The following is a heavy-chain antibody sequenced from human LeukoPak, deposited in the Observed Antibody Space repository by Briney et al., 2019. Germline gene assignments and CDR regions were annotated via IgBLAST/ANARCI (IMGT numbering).Heavy chain of an antibody. J-gene: IGHJ6*02. CDR3: ATWAFYHNLDV. CDR1: GFNIGPYA. CDR2: IKADGSGT. Sequence: GGSLRLSCAASGFNIGPYAMYWVRQGPGRGLEWVSVIKADGSGTFYSDSVRGRFTTSRDNSKNSLYLQMSSLTSDDTALYYCATWAFYHNLDVWGRGTTVAVSS. V-gene: IGHV3-43*02. D-gene: IGHD2/OR15-2a*01.